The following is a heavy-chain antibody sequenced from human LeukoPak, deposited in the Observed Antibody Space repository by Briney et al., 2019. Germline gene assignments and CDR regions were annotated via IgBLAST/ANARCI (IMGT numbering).Heavy chain of an antibody. CDR3: ARGGSGSYSDY. CDR2: RSPRHSDT. V-gene: IGHV5-51*01. CDR1: GYSFTSYW. Sequence: GEALKIPCKGSGYSFTSYWIGWVRQMPGKGLELIVLRSPRHSDTRYSPSFQGQATLSADKSISTAYLQWSSLKASDTDMYYCARGGSGSYSDYWGQGTLVSVSS. D-gene: IGHD3-10*01. J-gene: IGHJ4*02.